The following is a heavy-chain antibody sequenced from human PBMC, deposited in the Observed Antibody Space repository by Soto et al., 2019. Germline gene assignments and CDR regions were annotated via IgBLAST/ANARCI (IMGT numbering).Heavy chain of an antibody. D-gene: IGHD2-15*01. CDR3: SRLSRGAPGGSC. CDR1: GFSFSSYW. CDR2: INQDGSEK. Sequence: EVQLVESGGGLVQPGGSLRLSCAASGFSFSSYWMIWARQVPGKGLEWLAKINQDGSEKNYVDSVRGRFTISRDTANSSVYLQLGSLRAEDTAVYFCSRLSRGAPGGSCWGQGTMVTVSS. V-gene: IGHV3-7*03. J-gene: IGHJ4*02.